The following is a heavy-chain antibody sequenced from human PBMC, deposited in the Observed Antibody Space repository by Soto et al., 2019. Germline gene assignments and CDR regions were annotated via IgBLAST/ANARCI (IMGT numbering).Heavy chain of an antibody. Sequence: GASVKVSCKASGYTFTSYGISWVRQAPGQGLEWMGWISAYNGNTNYAQKLQGRVTMTTDTSTSTAYMELRSLRSDDTAVYYCASDLMVRGVFKEYFQHWGQGTLVTVSS. CDR1: GYTFTSYG. V-gene: IGHV1-18*01. CDR3: ASDLMVRGVFKEYFQH. J-gene: IGHJ1*01. CDR2: ISAYNGNT. D-gene: IGHD3-10*01.